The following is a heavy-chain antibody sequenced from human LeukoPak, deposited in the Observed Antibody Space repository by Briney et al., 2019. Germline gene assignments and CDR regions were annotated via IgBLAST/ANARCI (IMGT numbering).Heavy chain of an antibody. CDR2: IYYSGST. CDR1: GGSISSYY. CDR3: ARLTVTTDLFDY. V-gene: IGHV4-59*08. J-gene: IGHJ4*02. Sequence: PSETLSLTCTVSGGSISSYYWSWIRQPPAKGLEWIGYIYYSGSTNYNPSLKSRVTISVDTSKNQFSLKLSSVTAADTAVYYCARLTVTTDLFDYWGQGTLVTVSS. D-gene: IGHD4-17*01.